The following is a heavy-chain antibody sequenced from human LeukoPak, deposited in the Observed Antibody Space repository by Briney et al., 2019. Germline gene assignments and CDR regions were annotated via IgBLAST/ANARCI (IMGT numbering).Heavy chain of an antibody. CDR2: ISGSGGST. CDR3: AKDQGGDFYYFDY. V-gene: IGHV3-23*01. J-gene: IGHJ4*02. Sequence: GGSLRLSCAASGFTFSSYAMSWVRQGPGKGLEWVSAISGSGGSTYYADSVKGRFTISRDNSKNTLYLQMNSLRAEDTAVYYCAKDQGGDFYYFDYWGQGTLVTVSS. CDR1: GFTFSSYA. D-gene: IGHD2-21*02.